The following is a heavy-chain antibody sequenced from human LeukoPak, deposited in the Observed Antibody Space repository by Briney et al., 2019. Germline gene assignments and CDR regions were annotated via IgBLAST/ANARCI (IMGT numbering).Heavy chain of an antibody. V-gene: IGHV4-4*07. CDR1: GGSISSYC. D-gene: IGHD3-22*01. J-gene: IGHJ4*02. CDR2: IYTSGST. CDR3: ARDRYYYDSSGYSIIDY. Sequence: SETLSLTCTVSGGSISSYCWSWIRQPAGKGLEWIGRIYTSGSTNYNPSLKSRVTMSVDTSKNQFSLKLSSVTAADTAVYYCARDRYYYDSSGYSIIDYWGQGTLVTVSS.